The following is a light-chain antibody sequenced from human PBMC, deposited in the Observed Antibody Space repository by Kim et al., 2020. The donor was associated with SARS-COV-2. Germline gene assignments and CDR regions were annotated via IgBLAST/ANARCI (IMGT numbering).Light chain of an antibody. CDR1: SGSIASNY. CDR2: EDN. CDR3: QSYDSSNYVV. Sequence: KTLTISCTRSSGSIASNYVQWYQQRPGSAPTTVIYEDNQRPSGVPDRFSGSIDSSSNSASLTISGLKTEDEADYYCQSYDSSNYVVFGGGTQLTVL. V-gene: IGLV6-57*03. J-gene: IGLJ2*01.